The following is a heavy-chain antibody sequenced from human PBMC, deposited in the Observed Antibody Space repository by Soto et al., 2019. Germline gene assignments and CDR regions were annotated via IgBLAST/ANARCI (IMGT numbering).Heavy chain of an antibody. J-gene: IGHJ4*02. CDR1: GITFSNYA. V-gene: IGHV3-23*01. CDR3: GSQKIRLRPARY. D-gene: IGHD1-1*01. Sequence: EVQLLESGGGLVQPGGSLRLSCAASGITFSNYAMSWVRQTPGKGLEWVSAITGSGDNTYYADSVRGRFTISRDNSKNPRFLQMNSLRAEDTAIYYCGSQKIRLRPARYWGQGTLVTVAS. CDR2: ITGSGDNT.